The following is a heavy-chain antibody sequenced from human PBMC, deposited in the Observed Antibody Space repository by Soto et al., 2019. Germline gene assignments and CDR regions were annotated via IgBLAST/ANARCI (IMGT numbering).Heavy chain of an antibody. CDR1: GYTFSDYY. CDR2: INPNSGGT. CDR3: AREPATAKPEGVDF. Sequence: ASVKVSCKASGYTFSDYYIHWVRQAPGQGLEWIGWINPNSGGTKYAPKFQGGVTMTRDTSITTAYMELSRLRSGDTAVYYCAREPATAKPEGVDFWGQGTLVTVSS. J-gene: IGHJ4*02. V-gene: IGHV1-2*02. D-gene: IGHD1-1*01.